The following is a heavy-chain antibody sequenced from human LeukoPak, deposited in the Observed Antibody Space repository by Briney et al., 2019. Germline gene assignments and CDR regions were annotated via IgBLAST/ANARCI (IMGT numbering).Heavy chain of an antibody. J-gene: IGHJ5*02. CDR2: IWYDGRNK. Sequence: GRSLRLSCAAAGFTFSSYGMHWVRQAPGKGLGWVAVIWYDGRNKYYADSVKGRFTISRNNSKNTLYLQKNSMRAEDTAVYYCARETDSGSYGGSWFDPWGQGTLVTVSS. CDR3: ARETDSGSYGGSWFDP. CDR1: GFTFSSYG. V-gene: IGHV3-33*01. D-gene: IGHD1-26*01.